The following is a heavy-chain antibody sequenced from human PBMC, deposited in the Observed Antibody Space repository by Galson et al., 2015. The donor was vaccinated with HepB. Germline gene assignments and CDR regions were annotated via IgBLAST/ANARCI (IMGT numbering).Heavy chain of an antibody. CDR2: ISGSGGST. CDR1: GFTFSSYA. Sequence: SLRLSCAASGFTFSSYAMSWVRQAPGKGLEWVSAISGSGGSTYYADSVKGRFTISRDNSKNTLYLQMNSLRADDTAVYYCARDSKWFGELPFDYWGQGTLVTVSS. D-gene: IGHD3-10*01. CDR3: ARDSKWFGELPFDY. J-gene: IGHJ4*02. V-gene: IGHV3-23*01.